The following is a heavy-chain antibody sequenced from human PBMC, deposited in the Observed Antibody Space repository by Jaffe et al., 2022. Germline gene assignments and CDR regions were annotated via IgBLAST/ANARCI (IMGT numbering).Heavy chain of an antibody. CDR3: TREFHDGNSYRVEFAP. D-gene: IGHD3-16*02. CDR1: GITVGDYG. CDR2: SRTKRNGGTT. J-gene: IGHJ5*02. Sequence: EVQLVESGGGLVQPGQSLRLSCTASGITVGDYGVSWVRQAPGKGLEWVGISRTKRNGGTTDYAASVKGRFSISRDDSKSIAYLQMNSLTTEDTGVYYCTREFHDGNSYRVEFAPWGQGTLVTVSS. V-gene: IGHV3-49*04.